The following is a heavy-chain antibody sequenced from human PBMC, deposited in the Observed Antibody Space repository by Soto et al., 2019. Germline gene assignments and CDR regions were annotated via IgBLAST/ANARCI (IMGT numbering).Heavy chain of an antibody. Sequence: GGSLRLSCAASGFTFSSYAMHWVRQAPGKVLEWVAVISYDGSNKYYADSVKGRFTISRDNSKNTLYLQMKSLRAEDTAVYYCATSQTEYYDYVWGSSDWFDPWGQGTLVTVSS. CDR2: ISYDGSNK. CDR3: ATSQTEYYDYVWGSSDWFDP. CDR1: GFTFSSYA. D-gene: IGHD3-16*01. V-gene: IGHV3-30-3*01. J-gene: IGHJ5*02.